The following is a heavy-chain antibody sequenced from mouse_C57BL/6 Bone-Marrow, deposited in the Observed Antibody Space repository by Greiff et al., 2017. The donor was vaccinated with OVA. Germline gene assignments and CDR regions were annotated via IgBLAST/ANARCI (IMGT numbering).Heavy chain of an antibody. CDR1: GYAFSSSW. CDR2: IYPGDGDT. D-gene: IGHD2-4*01. CDR3: ARFYYDYEGY. J-gene: IGHJ2*01. V-gene: IGHV1-82*01. Sequence: QVQLKQSGPELVKPGASVKISCKASGYAFSSSWMNWVKQRPGKGLEWIGRIYPGDGDTNYNGKFKGKATLTADKSSSTAYMQLSSLTSEDSAVYFCARFYYDYEGYWGQGTTLTVSS.